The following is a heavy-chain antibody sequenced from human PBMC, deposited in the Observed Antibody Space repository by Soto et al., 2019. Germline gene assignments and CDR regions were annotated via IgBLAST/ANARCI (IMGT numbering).Heavy chain of an antibody. D-gene: IGHD3-9*01. V-gene: IGHV3-23*01. CDR2: SSGSGSRT. CDR3: AKGGDYYDLLTGYTRDNYYFDY. Sequence: SGGSLRLSCAASGFVFSRYVMSWVRQAPGRGPEWISGIRTSSGSGSRTYYADSVKGRFTISRDNSKSTLSLQMNSLRADDTAVYYCAKGGDYYDLLTGYTRDNYYFDYWGQGALVTVSS. J-gene: IGHJ4*02. CDR1: GFVFSRYV.